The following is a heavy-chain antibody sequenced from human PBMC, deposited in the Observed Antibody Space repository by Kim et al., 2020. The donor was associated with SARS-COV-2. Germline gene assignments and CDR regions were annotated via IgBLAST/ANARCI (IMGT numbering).Heavy chain of an antibody. J-gene: IGHJ6*02. V-gene: IGHV3-21*01. D-gene: IGHD1-26*01. CDR1: GFTFSSYS. CDR2: ISSSSSYI. Sequence: GGSLRLSCAASGFTFSSYSMNWVRQAPGKGLEWVSSISSSSSYIYYADSVKGRFTISRDNAKNSLYLQMNSLRAEDTAVYYCARSRSSPDYYYGMDVWGQGTTVTVSS. CDR3: ARSRSSPDYYYGMDV.